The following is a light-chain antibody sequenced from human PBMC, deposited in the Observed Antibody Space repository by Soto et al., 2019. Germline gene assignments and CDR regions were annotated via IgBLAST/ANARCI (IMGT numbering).Light chain of an antibody. CDR3: QQRSNWPPIT. V-gene: IGKV3D-20*02. Sequence: IVWKQSTGTLSLSPGERVTLSGRASQSVTSKYLACYQLTPAQPTSLIIYNASRRATGIPDRFSGSVSGTDFTLTISSLEPEDFAAYDCQQRSNWPPITFGQGTRLEIK. CDR2: NAS. CDR1: QSVTSKY. J-gene: IGKJ5*01.